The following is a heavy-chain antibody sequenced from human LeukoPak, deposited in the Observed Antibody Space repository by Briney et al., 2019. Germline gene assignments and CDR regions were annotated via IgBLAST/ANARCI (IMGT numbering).Heavy chain of an antibody. CDR1: GFTFSTYG. Sequence: PGGSLRPSCAASGFTFSTYGMNWVRQAPGKGLEWVSGISPSGDITYYADSVKGRFTISRDNSKNTLYLQMNSLRAEDTAVYYCAKDQSAFDIWGQGTMVTVSS. CDR3: AKDQSAFDI. J-gene: IGHJ3*02. CDR2: ISPSGDIT. V-gene: IGHV3-23*01.